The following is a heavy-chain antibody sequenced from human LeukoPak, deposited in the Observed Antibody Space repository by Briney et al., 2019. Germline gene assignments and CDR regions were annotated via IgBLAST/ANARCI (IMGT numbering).Heavy chain of an antibody. D-gene: IGHD1-26*01. CDR3: ARSVTIVGISGRDNWFDP. V-gene: IGHV4-61*02. J-gene: IGHJ5*02. CDR1: GGSISSGSYH. Sequence: SQTLSLTCTVSGGSISSGSYHWSWIRQPAGKGLEWIGRIYTSGSTNYNPSLKSRVTISVDTSKNQFSLKLSSVTAADTAVYYCARSVTIVGISGRDNWFDPWGQGTLVTVSS. CDR2: IYTSGST.